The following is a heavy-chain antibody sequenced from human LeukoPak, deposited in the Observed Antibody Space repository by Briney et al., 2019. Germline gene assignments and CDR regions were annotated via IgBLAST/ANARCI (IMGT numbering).Heavy chain of an antibody. J-gene: IGHJ5*02. Sequence: PSETLSLTCAVYGGSFSGYYWSWIRQPPGKGLEWIGEINHSGSTNYNPSLKGRVTISVDTSKNQFSLKLSSVTAADTAVYYCARDELPITMVRGVRGFDPWGQGTLVTVSS. CDR3: ARDELPITMVRGVRGFDP. CDR1: GGSFSGYY. CDR2: INHSGST. D-gene: IGHD3-10*01. V-gene: IGHV4-34*01.